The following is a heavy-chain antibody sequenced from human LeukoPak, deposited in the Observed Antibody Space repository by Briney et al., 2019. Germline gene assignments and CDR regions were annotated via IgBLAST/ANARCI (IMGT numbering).Heavy chain of an antibody. CDR2: IYYSGST. D-gene: IGHD2-21*01. CDR3: ATQGVEY. Sequence: SETLSLTCTVSGGSISSSSYYWGWIRQPPGKGLEWIGSIYYSGSTYYNPSLKSRVTISVDTSKNQFSLKLSSVTAADTAVYYCATQGVEYWGQGTLVTVSS. V-gene: IGHV4-39*07. J-gene: IGHJ4*02. CDR1: GGSISSSSYY.